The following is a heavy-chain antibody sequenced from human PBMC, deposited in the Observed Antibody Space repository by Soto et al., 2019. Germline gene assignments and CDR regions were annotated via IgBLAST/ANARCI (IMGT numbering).Heavy chain of an antibody. D-gene: IGHD1-26*01. V-gene: IGHV4-59*01. CDR2: IYASGSP. CDR3: ARGVGSSPPRY. J-gene: IGHJ4*02. CDR1: GGSISVYY. Sequence: SETLSLTCTISGGSISVYYWSWVRQPPGHELEWIGYIYASGSPYYNPSLRSRVTISADTSKNQISLKLTSPTAADTAVYYCARGVGSSPPRYWGRGTLVTVPQ.